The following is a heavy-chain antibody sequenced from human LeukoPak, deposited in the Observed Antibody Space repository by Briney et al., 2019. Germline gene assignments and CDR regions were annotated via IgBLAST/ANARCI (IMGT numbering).Heavy chain of an antibody. V-gene: IGHV3-11*01. CDR2: ISSSGSDI. CDR1: GSTFSGYY. J-gene: IGHJ3*01. CDR3: ARGFYGGNPVDALDL. D-gene: IGHD4-23*01. Sequence: GGSLRLSCVASGSTFSGYYMGWIRQAPGKGLEWISYISSSGSDIYYTGSMKGRFTISRDNAKNSLFLQMNSLRGDDTALYYCARGFYGGNPVDALDLWGQGTMVTVSS.